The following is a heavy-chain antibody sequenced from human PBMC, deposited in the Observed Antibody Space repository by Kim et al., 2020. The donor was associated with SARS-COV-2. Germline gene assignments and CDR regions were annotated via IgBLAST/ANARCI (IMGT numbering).Heavy chain of an antibody. Sequence: ASVKVSCKASGYTFTSYGISWVRQAPGQGLEWMGWISAYNGNTNYARKLQGRVTMTTDTSTSTAYMELRSLRSDDTAVYYCARDKGFGDPEPFDYWGQGTLVTVSS. V-gene: IGHV1-18*01. J-gene: IGHJ4*02. CDR3: ARDKGFGDPEPFDY. D-gene: IGHD3-10*01. CDR2: ISAYNGNT. CDR1: GYTFTSYG.